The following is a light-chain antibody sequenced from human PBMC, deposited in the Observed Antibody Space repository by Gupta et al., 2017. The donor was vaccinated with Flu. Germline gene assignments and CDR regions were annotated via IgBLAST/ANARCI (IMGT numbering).Light chain of an antibody. CDR3: QSFDSSLSGYV. CDR2: ANR. CDR1: SSNIGAGYD. Sequence: SSNIGAGYDVHWYQQLPGTAPKLLIYANRNRPSGVPDRFSGSKSGTSASLAITGLQAKDEADYYCQSFDSSLSGYVFGTATKVTVL. V-gene: IGLV1-40*01. J-gene: IGLJ1*01.